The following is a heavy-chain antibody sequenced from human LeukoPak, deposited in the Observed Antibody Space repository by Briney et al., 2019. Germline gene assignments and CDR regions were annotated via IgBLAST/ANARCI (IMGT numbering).Heavy chain of an antibody. CDR3: ARERRGDSYGLNDAFDI. D-gene: IGHD5-18*01. CDR2: ISYDGSNK. Sequence: TGGSLRLSCAASGFTFSSYAMHWVRQAPGKGLEWVAVISYDGSNKYYADSVKGRFTISRDNSKNTLYPQMNSLRAEDTAVYYCARERRGDSYGLNDAFDIWGQGTMVTVSS. J-gene: IGHJ3*02. V-gene: IGHV3-30*04. CDR1: GFTFSSYA.